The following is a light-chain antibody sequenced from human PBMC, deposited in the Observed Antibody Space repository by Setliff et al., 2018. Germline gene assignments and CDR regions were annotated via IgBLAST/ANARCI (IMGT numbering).Light chain of an antibody. CDR3: YSYTASTSYV. CDR1: SSDVGGYNS. Sequence: QSALAQPASVSGSPRQSITIPCTGTSSDVGGYNSVSWYQHHPGKAPKLMIYDVSNRPSGVSNRFSGSKSGNTASLTISGLQAEDEADYYCYSYTASTSYVFGTGTKVTVL. CDR2: DVS. J-gene: IGLJ1*01. V-gene: IGLV2-14*03.